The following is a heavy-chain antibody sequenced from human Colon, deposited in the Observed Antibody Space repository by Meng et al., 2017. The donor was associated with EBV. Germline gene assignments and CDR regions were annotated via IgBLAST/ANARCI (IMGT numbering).Heavy chain of an antibody. J-gene: IGHJ4*02. CDR1: GGSVSSGGYY. V-gene: IGHV4-31*03. D-gene: IGHD6-19*01. CDR3: ARVSSGWDYFDY. Sequence: VQLQESGPGLWNPSKTLSLTCTVSGGSVSSGGYYWTWIRQHPGKGLEWFGHIYYSGSTLYNPSLKRRVIISIDTSKNQFSLNLRSVTAADTAVYYCARVSSGWDYFDYWGQGTLVTVSS. CDR2: IYYSGST.